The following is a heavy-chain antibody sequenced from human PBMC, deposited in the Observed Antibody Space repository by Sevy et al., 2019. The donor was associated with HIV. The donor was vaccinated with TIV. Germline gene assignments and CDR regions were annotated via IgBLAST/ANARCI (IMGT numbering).Heavy chain of an antibody. V-gene: IGHV4-34*01. CDR2: INHSGST. D-gene: IGHD3-3*01. CDR3: ARANYDFWSGYYFDY. CDR1: GGSFSGYY. J-gene: IGHJ4*02. Sequence: SETLSLTCAVYGGSFSGYYWSWIRQPPGKGLEWIGEINHSGSTNYNPSLKSRVTISVDTSKNQFSLKLSSVTATDTAVYYCARANYDFWSGYYFDYWGQGTLVTVSS.